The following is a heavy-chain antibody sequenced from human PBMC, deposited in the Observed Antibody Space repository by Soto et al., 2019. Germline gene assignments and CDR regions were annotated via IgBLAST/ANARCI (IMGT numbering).Heavy chain of an antibody. CDR1: GFTFSNAW. CDR3: ATVYNGNYARPLDW. Sequence: XGSLRLSCEASGFTFSNAWMTWVRQAPGKGLEWVGRIRTKTAGGTADYGAPVKGRFTISRDDSKDRLYLHMSSLKVEDTAVYYCATVYNGNYARPLDWWGQGTLVTVSS. D-gene: IGHD1-1*01. V-gene: IGHV3-15*01. CDR2: IRTKTAGGTA. J-gene: IGHJ4*02.